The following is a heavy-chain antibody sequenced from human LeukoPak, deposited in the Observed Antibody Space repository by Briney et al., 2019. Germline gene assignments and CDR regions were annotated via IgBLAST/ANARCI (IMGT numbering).Heavy chain of an antibody. CDR2: ISNSGNTI. CDR3: ARRSRGTGSWYYFDY. Sequence: GGSLRLSCAASGFTFSSYEMNWVRQAPGKGLEWVSYISNSGNTIYYADSVKGRFSISRDNAKNSLYLQMNSLRAEDTAVYYCARRSRGTGSWYYFDYWGQGTLVTVSS. J-gene: IGHJ4*02. CDR1: GFTFSSYE. V-gene: IGHV3-48*03. D-gene: IGHD3-10*01.